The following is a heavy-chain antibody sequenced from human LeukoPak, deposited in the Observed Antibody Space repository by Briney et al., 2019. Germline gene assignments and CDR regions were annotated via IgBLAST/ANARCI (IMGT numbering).Heavy chain of an antibody. CDR1: GFTFSSYE. Sequence: PGGSLRLSCAASGFTFSSYEMNWVRQAPGKGLEWVSYISSSGSTIYYADSVKGRFTISRDNAKNSLYLQMNSLRAEDTAVYYCARDPEYYDILTGFNYYYYYGMEVWGKGTTVTVSS. CDR2: ISSSGSTI. D-gene: IGHD3-9*01. J-gene: IGHJ6*04. V-gene: IGHV3-48*03. CDR3: ARDPEYYDILTGFNYYYYYGMEV.